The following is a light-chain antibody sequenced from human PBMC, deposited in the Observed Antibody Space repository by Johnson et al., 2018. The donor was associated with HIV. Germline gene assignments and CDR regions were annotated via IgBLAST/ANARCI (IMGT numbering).Light chain of an antibody. CDR2: DNN. Sequence: HSVLTQPHSVSAAPGQKVTISCSGSNSNIGNNYVSWYQQFPGTAPKLLIFDNNKRPSGIPDRFSASKSGTSATLGITGLQTGDEADYYCGTWDSSLSAYVFGTGTEVTVL. J-gene: IGLJ1*01. CDR3: GTWDSSLSAYV. V-gene: IGLV1-51*01. CDR1: NSNIGNNY.